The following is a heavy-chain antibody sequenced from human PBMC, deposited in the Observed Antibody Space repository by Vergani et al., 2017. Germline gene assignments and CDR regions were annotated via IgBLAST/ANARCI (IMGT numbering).Heavy chain of an antibody. CDR3: ARANCGGDCQLAEQYYYYYYGMDV. J-gene: IGHJ6*02. CDR2: MNPNSGNT. Sequence: QVQLVQSGAEVKKPGASVKVSCKASGYTFTSYDINWVRQATGQGLEWMGWMNPNSGNTGYAQKFQGRVTMTRNTSISTAYMELSSLRSEDTAVYYCARANCGGDCQLAEQYYYYYYGMDVWGQGTTVTVSS. D-gene: IGHD2-21*02. CDR1: GYTFTSYD. V-gene: IGHV1-8*01.